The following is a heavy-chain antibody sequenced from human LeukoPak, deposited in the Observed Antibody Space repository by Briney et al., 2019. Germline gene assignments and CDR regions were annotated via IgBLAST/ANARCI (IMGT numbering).Heavy chain of an antibody. J-gene: IGHJ4*02. D-gene: IGHD3-16*01. CDR1: GSTFSSYA. CDR3: ARGDRDDYVWGSSLDY. V-gene: IGHV1-69*13. CDR2: IIPIFGTA. Sequence: SVKVSCKASGSTFSSYAISWVRQAPGQGLEWMGGIIPIFGTANYAQKFQGRVTITADESTSTAYMELSSLRSEDTAVYYCARGDRDDYVWGSSLDYWGQGTLVTVSS.